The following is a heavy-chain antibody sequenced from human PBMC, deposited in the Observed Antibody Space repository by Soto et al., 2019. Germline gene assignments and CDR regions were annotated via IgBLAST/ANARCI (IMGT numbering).Heavy chain of an antibody. CDR1: GFTFSSYA. Sequence: PGGSLRLSCAASGFTFSSYAMHWVRQAPGKGLEWVAVISYDGSNKYYADSVKGRFTISRDNSKNTLYLQMNSLRAEDTAVYYCATEIQLWTRYYYHYYGMDVWGQGTTVTVSS. D-gene: IGHD5-18*01. CDR2: ISYDGSNK. J-gene: IGHJ6*02. V-gene: IGHV3-30-3*01. CDR3: ATEIQLWTRYYYHYYGMDV.